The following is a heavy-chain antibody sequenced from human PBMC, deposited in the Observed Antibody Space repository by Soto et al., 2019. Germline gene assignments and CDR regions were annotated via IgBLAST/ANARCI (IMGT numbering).Heavy chain of an antibody. CDR2: INSGGRT. D-gene: IGHD4-17*01. CDR3: AKDLRPDGVWDFDY. V-gene: IGHV3-23*01. Sequence: GGSLRLSCAASGFTFSSYTMNWVRQAPGKGLEWVSGINSGGRTYYADSVKGRFTISRDDSKNTLYLQIISLRAEDTAIYYCAKDLRPDGVWDFDYWGQGTLVTVLL. J-gene: IGHJ4*02. CDR1: GFTFSSYT.